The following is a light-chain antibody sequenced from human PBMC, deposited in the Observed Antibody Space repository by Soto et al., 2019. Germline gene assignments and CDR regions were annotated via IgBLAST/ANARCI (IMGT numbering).Light chain of an antibody. J-gene: IGKJ1*01. V-gene: IGKV3-11*01. Sequence: EIVLTQSPGTLSLSPGERATLSCRASPSVSGSNLAWYQQKPGQAPRLVIYGASSRATGIPARFSGSGSGTDFTLTISRLEPEDFAVYYCQHRSNWPPTFGQGTKVDI. CDR2: GAS. CDR1: PSVSGSN. CDR3: QHRSNWPPT.